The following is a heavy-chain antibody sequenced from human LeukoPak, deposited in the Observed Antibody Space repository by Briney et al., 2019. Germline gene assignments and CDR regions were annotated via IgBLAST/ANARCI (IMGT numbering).Heavy chain of an antibody. CDR1: GFTFDDYA. Sequence: GGSLRLSCAASGFTFDDYAMHWVRHAPGKGLEWVSGISWNSGSIGYADSVKGRFTISRDNAKNSLYLQMNSLRAEDTALYYCAKVRLPFYYYYGMDVWGQGTTVTVSS. J-gene: IGHJ6*02. CDR2: ISWNSGSI. V-gene: IGHV3-9*01. CDR3: AKVRLPFYYYYGMDV. D-gene: IGHD5-12*01.